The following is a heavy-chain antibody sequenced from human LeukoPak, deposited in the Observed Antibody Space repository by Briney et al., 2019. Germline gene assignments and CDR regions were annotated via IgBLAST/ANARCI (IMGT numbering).Heavy chain of an antibody. D-gene: IGHD6-6*01. V-gene: IGHV3-48*03. CDR3: ARDSSSSLLGY. J-gene: IGHJ4*02. Sequence: GGSLRLSCAASGFTFSSYEMNWVRQAPGKGLGWVSYISSSGSTIYYADSVKGRFTISRDNAKNSLYLQMNSLRAEDTAVYYCARDSSSSLLGYWGQGTLVTVSS. CDR1: GFTFSSYE. CDR2: ISSSGSTI.